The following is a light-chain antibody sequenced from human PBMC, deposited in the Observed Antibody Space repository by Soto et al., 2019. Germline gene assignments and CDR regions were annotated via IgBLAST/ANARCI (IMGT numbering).Light chain of an antibody. CDR2: EVS. V-gene: IGLV2-14*01. Sequence: QSVLTQPASVSGSPGQSITISCIGTSRDVGGYNYVSWYQHHPGEAPKLMIYEVSNRPSGVSDRFSAAKSGNTASLTISGLQAEDEADYYCSSYAGNNHFVFGTGTKVTVL. J-gene: IGLJ1*01. CDR3: SSYAGNNHFV. CDR1: SRDVGGYNY.